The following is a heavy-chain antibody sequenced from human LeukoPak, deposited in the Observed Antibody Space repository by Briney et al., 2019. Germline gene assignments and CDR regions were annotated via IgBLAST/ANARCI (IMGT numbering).Heavy chain of an antibody. J-gene: IGHJ5*02. D-gene: IGHD3-10*01. Sequence: SETLPLTCTVSGGSISSYYWSWIRQPPGKGLEWIGYIYYSGSTNYNPSLKSRVTISVDTSKNQFSLKLSSVTAADTAVYYCARDAGSGTPWGFDPWGQGTLVTVSS. CDR2: IYYSGST. V-gene: IGHV4-59*01. CDR3: ARDAGSGTPWGFDP. CDR1: GGSISSYY.